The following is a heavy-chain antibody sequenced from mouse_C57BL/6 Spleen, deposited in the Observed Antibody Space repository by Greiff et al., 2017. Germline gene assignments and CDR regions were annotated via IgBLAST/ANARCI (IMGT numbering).Heavy chain of an antibody. V-gene: IGHV1-64*01. CDR2: IHPNSGST. D-gene: IGHD1-1*01. CDR1: GYTFTSYW. J-gene: IGHJ2*01. Sequence: LQQPGAELVKPGASVKLSCKASGYTFTSYWMHWVKQRPGQGLEWIGMIHPNSGSTNYNEKFKSKATLTVDKSSSTAYMQLSILTSEDSAVYYCARDYYGSSTFDYWGQGTTLTVSS. CDR3: ARDYYGSSTFDY.